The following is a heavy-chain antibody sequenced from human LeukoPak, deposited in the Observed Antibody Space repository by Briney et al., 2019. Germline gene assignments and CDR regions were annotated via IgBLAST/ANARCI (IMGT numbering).Heavy chain of an antibody. J-gene: IGHJ4*02. Sequence: SQTLSLTCAISGDSVSSNSVGWNWVRQSPSRGLEWLGRTYYRSQWYNDYAASVKSRITINADTSKNQVSLQLNSVSPEDTAVYYCARVRQLGQGFHYWGQGTLVTVSS. CDR1: GDSVSSNSVG. CDR2: TYYRSQWYN. CDR3: ARVRQLGQGFHY. V-gene: IGHV6-1*01. D-gene: IGHD6-13*01.